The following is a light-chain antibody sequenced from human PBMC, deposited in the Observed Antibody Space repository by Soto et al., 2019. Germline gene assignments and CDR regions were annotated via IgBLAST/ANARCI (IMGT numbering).Light chain of an antibody. V-gene: IGKV1-33*01. CDR2: DAS. CDR1: HGIRNY. Sequence: DIQMTRSPSCLSASVGDRVTITCQAYHGIRNYLNWYQQKPGKAPKLLIYDASNLETGVPSRFGGSGSGTDFTFTIISLQPEDIATYYCQQYENLPITFGQGTRLEIK. J-gene: IGKJ5*01. CDR3: QQYENLPIT.